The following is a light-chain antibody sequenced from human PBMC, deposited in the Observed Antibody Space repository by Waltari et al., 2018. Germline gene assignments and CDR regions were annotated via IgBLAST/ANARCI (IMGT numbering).Light chain of an antibody. CDR1: QDINKK. V-gene: IGKV1-33*01. J-gene: IGKJ4*01. CDR2: DAS. Sequence: IQMTQPPSSLYASVRERVTLTCQASQDINKKLNWFQQKPGKAPKVLIFDASNLRTGVPLRFSGSGSGTHFTFTISSLQPEDFATYYCQHYDNVPLSFGGGTRVEIK. CDR3: QHYDNVPLS.